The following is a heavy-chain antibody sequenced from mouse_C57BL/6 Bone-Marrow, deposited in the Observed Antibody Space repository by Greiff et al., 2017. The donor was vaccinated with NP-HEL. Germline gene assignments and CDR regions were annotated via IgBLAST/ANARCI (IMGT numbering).Heavy chain of an antibody. V-gene: IGHV5-15*01. J-gene: IGHJ1*03. Sequence: DVMLVESGGGLVQPGGSLKLSCAASGFTFSDYGMAWVRQAPRKGPEWVAFISNLAYSIYYADTVTGRFTISRENAKNTLYLEMSSLRSEDTAMYDCARHRRYRWYFDVWGTGTTVTVSS. CDR2: ISNLAYSI. CDR3: ARHRRYRWYFDV. CDR1: GFTFSDYG. D-gene: IGHD1-1*01.